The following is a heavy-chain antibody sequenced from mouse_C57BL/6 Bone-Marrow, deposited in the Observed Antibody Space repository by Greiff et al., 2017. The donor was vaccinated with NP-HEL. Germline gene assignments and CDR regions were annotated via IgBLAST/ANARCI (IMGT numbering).Heavy chain of an antibody. CDR2: ISNLAYSI. Sequence: EVKLMESGGGLVQPGGSLKLSCAASGFTFSDYGMAWVRQAPRQGPEWVAFISNLAYSIYYADTVTGRFTISRENAKNTLYLEMSSLRSEDTAMYYCARQRPGRGFAYWGQGTLVTVSA. D-gene: IGHD3-3*01. V-gene: IGHV5-15*01. CDR3: ARQRPGRGFAY. J-gene: IGHJ3*01. CDR1: GFTFSDYG.